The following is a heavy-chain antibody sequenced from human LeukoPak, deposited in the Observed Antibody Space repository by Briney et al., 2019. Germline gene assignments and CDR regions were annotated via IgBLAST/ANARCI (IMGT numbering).Heavy chain of an antibody. Sequence: ASVKVSCKASGGTFSNYAISWVRQAPGQGLEWMGGIIPMFGTANYAQKFQGRVTITADESTSTAYMELSSLRSEDTAVYYCARSYYDFTPPNYYYYYMDVWGKGTSVTVSS. CDR3: ARSYYDFTPPNYYYYYMDV. D-gene: IGHD3-3*01. CDR1: GGTFSNYA. CDR2: IIPMFGTA. V-gene: IGHV1-69*13. J-gene: IGHJ6*03.